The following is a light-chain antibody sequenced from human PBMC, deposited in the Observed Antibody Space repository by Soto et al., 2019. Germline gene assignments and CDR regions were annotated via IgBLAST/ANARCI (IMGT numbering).Light chain of an antibody. Sequence: DIVMTQSPLSLPVTPGEPASISCRSSQSLLHTNGYNSLDWYLQKPGQSPQLLIYLGSNRASGVPDRFSGSGSGTYFTLKISRVEAEDVGVYYCMQALQTPPTFGQGPKVEIK. CDR3: MQALQTPPT. CDR1: QSLLHTNGYNS. J-gene: IGKJ1*01. CDR2: LGS. V-gene: IGKV2-28*01.